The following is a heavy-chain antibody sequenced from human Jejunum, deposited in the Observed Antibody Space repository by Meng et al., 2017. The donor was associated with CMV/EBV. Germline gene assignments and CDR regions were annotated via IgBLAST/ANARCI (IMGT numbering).Heavy chain of an antibody. V-gene: IGHV1-3*01. CDR3: ASERWGSGYLDL. Sequence: CKASGHPFSNYAMHWVRQAPGQRLEWMGLVNAGNGNTRYSQKFQGRVTISRDTSASTVYMELSSLTSEDTAVYYCASERWGSGYLDLWGRGSLVTVPQ. CDR1: GHPFSNYA. CDR2: VNAGNGNT. J-gene: IGHJ2*01. D-gene: IGHD4-23*01.